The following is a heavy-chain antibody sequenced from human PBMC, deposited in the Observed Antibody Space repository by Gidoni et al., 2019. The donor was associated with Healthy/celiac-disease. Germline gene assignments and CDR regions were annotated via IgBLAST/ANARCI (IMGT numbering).Heavy chain of an antibody. J-gene: IGHJ6*03. CDR2: IWYDGSNK. Sequence: QVKLVESGGGVVQPGRSLRLSCAESGFTFSSYGMHWVRQAPGKVLEWVAVIWYDGSNKYYADSVKGRFTISRDNSKNTLYLQMNSLRAEDTAVYYCARGSLDKGNDRDYYYYMDVWGKGTTVTVSS. CDR3: ARGSLDKGNDRDYYYYMDV. V-gene: IGHV3-33*01. CDR1: GFTFSSYG. D-gene: IGHD1-1*01.